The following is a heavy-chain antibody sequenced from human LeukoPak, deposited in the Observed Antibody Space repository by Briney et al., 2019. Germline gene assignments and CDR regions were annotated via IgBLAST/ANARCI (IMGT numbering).Heavy chain of an antibody. V-gene: IGHV3-23*01. Sequence: PGGSLRLSCAASGFTFSSYAMSWGRQAPGKGLGWVSAISGSGGSTYYADSVKGRFTISRDNPNNTLDLQMNSLRAEDSAVYYCAKRGTGSEKTQWLVPGLDYWGQGTLVTVSS. CDR3: AKRGTGSEKTQWLVPGLDY. J-gene: IGHJ4*02. D-gene: IGHD6-19*01. CDR2: ISGSGGST. CDR1: GFTFSSYA.